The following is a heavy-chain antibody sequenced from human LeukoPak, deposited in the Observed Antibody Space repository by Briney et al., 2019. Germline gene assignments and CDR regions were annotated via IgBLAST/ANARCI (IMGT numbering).Heavy chain of an antibody. Sequence: SVKVSCKASVYPFTRYYIYWVRQAPGQGLEWMGWISAYNGDTNYAQKLQGRVTMTTDTSTDTAYMELRSLRSDDTAVYYCARDGLSYTNPNDWFDPWGEGTLVTVSS. CDR3: ARDGLSYTNPNDWFDP. J-gene: IGHJ5*02. CDR2: ISAYNGDT. CDR1: VYPFTRYY. V-gene: IGHV1-18*01. D-gene: IGHD2-2*02.